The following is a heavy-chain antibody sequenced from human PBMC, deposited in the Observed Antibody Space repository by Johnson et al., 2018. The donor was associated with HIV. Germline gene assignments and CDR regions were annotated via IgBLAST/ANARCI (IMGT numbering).Heavy chain of an antibody. Sequence: VQLVESGGGLVQPGGSLRLSCAAFGFTVSSNYMSWVRQAPGKGLEWVSVIYSGGSTYYADSVKGRFTISRDNSKNTLYLHMNSLRAEDTAVYYCARDQSNGWNRGAFDIWGQVTVVTVSS. CDR2: IYSGGST. CDR1: GFTVSSNY. D-gene: IGHD6-19*01. J-gene: IGHJ3*02. V-gene: IGHV3-66*01. CDR3: ARDQSNGWNRGAFDI.